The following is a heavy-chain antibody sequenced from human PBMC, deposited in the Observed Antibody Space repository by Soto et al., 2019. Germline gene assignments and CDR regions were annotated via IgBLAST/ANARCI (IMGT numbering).Heavy chain of an antibody. Sequence: GGSLRLSCAASGFTFSSYAMHWVRQAPGKGLEWVAVISYDGSNKYYADSVKGRFTISRDNSKNTLYLQMNSLRAEDTAVYYCARAPSVYAIHQDYYYGMDVWGQGTTVTVSS. V-gene: IGHV3-30-3*01. J-gene: IGHJ6*02. CDR2: ISYDGSNK. D-gene: IGHD2-8*01. CDR3: ARAPSVYAIHQDYYYGMDV. CDR1: GFTFSSYA.